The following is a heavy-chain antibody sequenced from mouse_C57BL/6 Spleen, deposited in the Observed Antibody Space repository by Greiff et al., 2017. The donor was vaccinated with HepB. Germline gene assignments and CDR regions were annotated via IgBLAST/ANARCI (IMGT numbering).Heavy chain of an antibody. J-gene: IGHJ2*01. D-gene: IGHD1-1*01. CDR1: GYAFTNYL. V-gene: IGHV1-54*01. CDR3: ARSGYYYGSYYFDY. CDR2: INPGSGGT. Sequence: QVQLQQSGAELVRPGTSVKVSCKASGYAFTNYLIEWVKQRPGQGLEWIGVINPGSGGTNYNEKFKGKATLTADKSSSTAYMQLSSLTSEDSAVYFCARSGYYYGSYYFDYWGQGTTLTVSS.